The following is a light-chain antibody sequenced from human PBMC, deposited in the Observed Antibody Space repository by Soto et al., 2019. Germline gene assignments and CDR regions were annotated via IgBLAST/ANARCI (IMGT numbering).Light chain of an antibody. Sequence: DIQMTQSPSSVSASVGDRVTITCRASQDINRWLAWYQQKPGKAPKLLIYTASSLQSGVPSRFSASGSGTDFTLTTSSLQPEDFASYYCLQAKAHPQTLGQGTTVEIK. CDR1: QDINRW. CDR3: LQAKAHPQT. V-gene: IGKV1-12*01. J-gene: IGKJ1*01. CDR2: TAS.